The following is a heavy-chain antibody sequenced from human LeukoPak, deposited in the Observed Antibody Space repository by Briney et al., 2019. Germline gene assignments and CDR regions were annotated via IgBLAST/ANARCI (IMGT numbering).Heavy chain of an antibody. D-gene: IGHD4-11*01. CDR2: IKQDGTEK. V-gene: IGHV3-7*01. J-gene: IGHJ5*02. CDR3: ARDSGGSYSNYWVWFDP. CDR1: GFTFTTYW. Sequence: GGSLRLSCAASGFTFTTYWMSWVRQAPGKGLEWVANIKQDGTEKYYVDSVKGRFTISRDNAKNSLYLQMNSLRAEDTAVYYCARDSGGSYSNYWVWFDPWGQGTLVTVSS.